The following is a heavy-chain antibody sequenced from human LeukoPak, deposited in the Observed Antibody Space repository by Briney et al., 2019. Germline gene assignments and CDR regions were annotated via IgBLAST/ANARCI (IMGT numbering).Heavy chain of an antibody. CDR2: ISAYNGNT. CDR1: GYTFTSYG. CDR3: ATDLFQYYDSSGYYSDY. Sequence: ASVKVSCKASGYTFTSYGISWVRQAPGQGLEWMGWISAYNGNTNYAQKLQGRVTMTEDTSTDTAYMELSSLRSEDTAVYYCATDLFQYYDSSGYYSDYWGQGTLVTVSS. D-gene: IGHD3-22*01. V-gene: IGHV1-18*01. J-gene: IGHJ4*02.